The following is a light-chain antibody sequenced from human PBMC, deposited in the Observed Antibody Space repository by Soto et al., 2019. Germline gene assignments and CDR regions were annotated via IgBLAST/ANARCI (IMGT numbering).Light chain of an antibody. CDR2: DAS. V-gene: IGKV3-11*01. CDR1: QTVSSY. CDR3: QQRSDWPIT. Sequence: EIVLTRSPATLSLSPGERATLFCRASQTVSSYLVWYQQKPGQAPRLLIYDASNRATGVPARFSGSGSGTDFTLTSSSLEPEDFAVYYCQQRSDWPITFGQGTRLEIK. J-gene: IGKJ5*01.